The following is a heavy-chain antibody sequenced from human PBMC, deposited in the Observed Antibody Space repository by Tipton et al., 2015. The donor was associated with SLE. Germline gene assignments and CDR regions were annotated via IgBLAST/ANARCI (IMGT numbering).Heavy chain of an antibody. CDR1: GGSIDSYY. J-gene: IGHJ4*02. CDR2: IYSTGTT. Sequence: TLSLTCTVSGGSIDSYYCGWIRQPPGKGLEWIGYIYSTGTTYYNPSLKSRVTMSVDTSKNQFSLKLSSVTAADTAVYYCARQRSGSDLGGGPFDYWGQGTLVTVSS. V-gene: IGHV4-59*08. CDR3: ARQRSGSDLGGGPFDY. D-gene: IGHD5-12*01.